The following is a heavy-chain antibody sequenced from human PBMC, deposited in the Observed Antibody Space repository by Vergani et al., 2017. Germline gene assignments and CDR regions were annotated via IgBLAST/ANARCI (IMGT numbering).Heavy chain of an antibody. J-gene: IGHJ4*02. CDR3: AKDWPGWWLVLYY. Sequence: EVQLLESGGGLVQPGGSLRLSCTASGFTFSSYAMSWIRQAPGKGLEWVSAISGSGGSTYYADSVKGRFTISRDNSKNTLYLQMNSLRAEDTAVYYCAKDWPGWWLVLYYWGQGTLVTVSS. V-gene: IGHV3-23*01. D-gene: IGHD6-19*01. CDR2: ISGSGGST. CDR1: GFTFSSYA.